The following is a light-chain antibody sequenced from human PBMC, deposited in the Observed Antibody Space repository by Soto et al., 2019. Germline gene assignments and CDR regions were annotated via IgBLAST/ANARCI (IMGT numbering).Light chain of an antibody. CDR2: DAS. CDR1: QSISSW. CDR3: QQYNSYSPWT. Sequence: DIQMTQSPSTLSASVGDRVTITCRASQSISSWLAWYQQKPGKAPKLLIYDASSLESGVTSRFSGSGSGTEFTLTISSLQPDDFATYYCQQYNSYSPWTFGQGTKGEIK. V-gene: IGKV1-5*01. J-gene: IGKJ1*01.